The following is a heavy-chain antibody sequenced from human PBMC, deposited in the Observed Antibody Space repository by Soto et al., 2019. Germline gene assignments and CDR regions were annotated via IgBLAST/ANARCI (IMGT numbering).Heavy chain of an antibody. D-gene: IGHD1-26*01. CDR1: GYSFTSYR. V-gene: IGHV5-51*01. J-gene: IGHJ3*02. Sequence: PGESLKISCKGSGYSFTSYRIGWVRQMPGKGLEWMGIIYPGDSDTRYSPSFQGQVTISADKSISTAYLQWSSLKASDTAMYYCARHASRSYSGSYDDAFDIWGQGTMVTVSS. CDR2: IYPGDSDT. CDR3: ARHASRSYSGSYDDAFDI.